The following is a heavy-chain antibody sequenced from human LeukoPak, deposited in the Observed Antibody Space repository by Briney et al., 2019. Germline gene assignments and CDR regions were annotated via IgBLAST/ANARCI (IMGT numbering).Heavy chain of an antibody. V-gene: IGHV4-4*02. Sequence: YPSETLSLTCAVSGGSISSTNWWSWVRQSPGKGLEWIGEIYHSGSTNYKPSLRSRVTISVDKSENQFSLNLSSVTAADTAVYYCVANGWYALDIWGQGTMVTVSS. D-gene: IGHD6-19*01. CDR1: GGSISSTNW. CDR3: VANGWYALDI. J-gene: IGHJ3*02. CDR2: IYHSGST.